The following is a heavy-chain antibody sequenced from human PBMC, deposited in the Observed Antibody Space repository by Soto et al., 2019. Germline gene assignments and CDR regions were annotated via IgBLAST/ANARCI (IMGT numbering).Heavy chain of an antibody. V-gene: IGHV4-59*02. Sequence: PSETLSLTCTVSGDSVSRSHWSWIRQPPGKGLEWIGFVYRTVRTNYNPSLESRLTISADTSKSQFSLKLTSVTAADTAIYYCATYFEGEGGRASWGQGILVIVSA. D-gene: IGHD1-26*01. CDR1: GDSVSRSH. J-gene: IGHJ5*02. CDR3: ATYFEGEGGRAS. CDR2: VYRTVRT.